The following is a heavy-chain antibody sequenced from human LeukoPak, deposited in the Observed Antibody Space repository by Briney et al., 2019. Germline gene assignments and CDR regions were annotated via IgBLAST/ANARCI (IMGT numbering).Heavy chain of an antibody. Sequence: GGSLKISCKGSGYSFTNYWIGWVRQMPGEGLEWMGIIYAGDSGSRYSPSFEGQVTVSADKSINTAYVEWSSLKASDTAVYYCARRAKRDGYNYDYYDYWGQGTLVSVSS. D-gene: IGHD5-24*01. J-gene: IGHJ4*02. CDR2: IYAGDSGS. CDR1: GYSFTNYW. CDR3: ARRAKRDGYNYDYYDY. V-gene: IGHV5-51*01.